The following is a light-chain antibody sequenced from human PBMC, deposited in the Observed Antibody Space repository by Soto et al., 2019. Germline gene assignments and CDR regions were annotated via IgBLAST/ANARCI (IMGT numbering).Light chain of an antibody. CDR1: GTDVGYYNY. V-gene: IGLV2-14*01. CDR3: NSYTGSDIYV. J-gene: IGLJ1*01. CDR2: EVS. Sequence: QSALTQPASVSGSPGQSITISCSGTGTDVGYYNYVSWYQQHPGKAPKLLIFEVSNRPSGVSSRFSGSKSGNTASLTISGLQAEDEADYYCNSYTGSDIYVFGTGTKLTVL.